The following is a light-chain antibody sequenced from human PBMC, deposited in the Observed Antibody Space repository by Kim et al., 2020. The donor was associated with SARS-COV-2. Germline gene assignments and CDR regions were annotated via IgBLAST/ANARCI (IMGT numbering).Light chain of an antibody. CDR2: EDS. V-gene: IGLV3-1*01. J-gene: IGLJ1*01. CDR1: TLGDKY. Sequence: SYELTQPPSVSVSPGQTASITCSGDTLGDKYACWYQQKPGQSPVLVIYEDSKRPSGIPERFSGSNSGTTATLTISGTQAMDEADYYCQAWDSSTAFFGTG. CDR3: QAWDSSTAF.